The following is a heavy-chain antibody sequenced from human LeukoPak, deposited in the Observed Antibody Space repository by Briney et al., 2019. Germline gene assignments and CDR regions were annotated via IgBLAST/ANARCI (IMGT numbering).Heavy chain of an antibody. Sequence: GASVKVSCKASGHTFTSYGISWVRRAPGQGVEWMGWIGAYNGNTNYAQKLQGRVTMTTDTSTSTAYMELRSLRSDDTAVYYCARDYYGPGFPFDPWGQGTLVTVSS. CDR2: IGAYNGNT. CDR1: GHTFTSYG. V-gene: IGHV1-18*01. D-gene: IGHD3-10*01. J-gene: IGHJ5*02. CDR3: ARDYYGPGFPFDP.